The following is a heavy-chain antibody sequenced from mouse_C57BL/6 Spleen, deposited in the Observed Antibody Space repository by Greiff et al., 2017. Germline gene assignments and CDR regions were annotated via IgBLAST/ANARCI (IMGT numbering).Heavy chain of an antibody. D-gene: IGHD2-5*01. J-gene: IGHJ4*01. CDR1: GYTFTSYW. CDR2: INPSNGGT. CDR3: AREGAYYSNSYAMDY. Sequence: QVQLQQPGTELVKPGASVKLSCKASGYTFTSYWMHWVKQRPGQGLEWIGNINPSNGGTNYNEKFKSKATLTVDKSSSTAYMQLSSLTSEDSAVXYCAREGAYYSNSYAMDYWGQGTSVTVSS. V-gene: IGHV1-53*01.